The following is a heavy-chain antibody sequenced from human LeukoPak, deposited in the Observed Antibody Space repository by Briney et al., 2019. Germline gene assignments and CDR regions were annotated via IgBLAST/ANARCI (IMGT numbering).Heavy chain of an antibody. Sequence: GGSLRLSCLGSGFNFRYFWMSWVRRAPGKGLEWVANIKQDGSEKYYVDSVKGRFTISRDNAKNSLYLQMNSLRAEDTAVYYCARFITMVRGVIGDAFDIWGQGAMVTVSS. CDR1: GFNFRYFW. V-gene: IGHV3-7*01. CDR2: IKQDGSEK. J-gene: IGHJ3*02. D-gene: IGHD3-10*01. CDR3: ARFITMVRGVIGDAFDI.